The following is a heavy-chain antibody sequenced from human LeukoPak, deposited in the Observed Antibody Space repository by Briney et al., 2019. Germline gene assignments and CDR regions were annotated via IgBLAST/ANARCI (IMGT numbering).Heavy chain of an antibody. J-gene: IGHJ4*02. V-gene: IGHV3-30*18. CDR2: ISYEGSNK. CDR3: AKSPFYSSGWYPIDY. Sequence: GGSLRLSCAASGFTFSSYGMHWVRQAPGKGLEWVAVISYEGSNKYYADSVKGRFTISRDNSKNTLYLQMNSLRAEDTAVYYCAKSPFYSSGWYPIDYWGQGTLVTVSS. D-gene: IGHD6-19*01. CDR1: GFTFSSYG.